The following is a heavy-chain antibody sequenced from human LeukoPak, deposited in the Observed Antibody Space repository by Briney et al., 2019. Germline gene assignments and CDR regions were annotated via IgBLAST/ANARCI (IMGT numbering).Heavy chain of an antibody. CDR3: AKNGGDSYGTGHFDS. CDR2: IGSRGADT. CDR1: GFTFTAYA. D-gene: IGHD5-18*01. Sequence: GGSLRLSCAASGFTFTAYAMTWVRQAPGQGLEWVSAIGSRGADTYYADSVKGRFTISRDNSRNTLYLQMNGLRAEDTAVYYCAKNGGDSYGTGHFDSWGQGALVTVSS. V-gene: IGHV3-23*01. J-gene: IGHJ4*02.